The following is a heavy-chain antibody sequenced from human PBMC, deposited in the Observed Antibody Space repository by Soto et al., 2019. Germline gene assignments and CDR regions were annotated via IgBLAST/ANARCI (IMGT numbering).Heavy chain of an antibody. CDR3: ARADYCSGGSCYPGTTDY. Sequence: QVKLVQSGAEVKKPEASVKVSCKASGYTFSAYGINWVRQAPGQGLEWVAWISAHNGNTKYAQKLQGRVTMTTDTATSTAYMELRSLRSDDTAVDYCARADYCSGGSCYPGTTDYWGQGTLVTVSS. CDR1: GYTFSAYG. J-gene: IGHJ4*02. V-gene: IGHV1-18*01. CDR2: ISAHNGNT. D-gene: IGHD2-15*01.